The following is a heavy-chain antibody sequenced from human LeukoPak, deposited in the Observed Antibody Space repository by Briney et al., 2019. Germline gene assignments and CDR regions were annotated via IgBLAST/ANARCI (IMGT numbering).Heavy chain of an antibody. CDR1: GGTFSSYA. CDR3: AKAAYGDYAGAFDI. Sequence: SVKVSCKASGGTFSSYAISWVRQAPGQGLEWMGGIIPIFGTANYAQKFQGRVTITTDESTSTAYMELSSLRSEDTAVYYCAKAAYGDYAGAFDIWGQGTMVIVSS. V-gene: IGHV1-69*05. D-gene: IGHD4-17*01. CDR2: IIPIFGTA. J-gene: IGHJ3*02.